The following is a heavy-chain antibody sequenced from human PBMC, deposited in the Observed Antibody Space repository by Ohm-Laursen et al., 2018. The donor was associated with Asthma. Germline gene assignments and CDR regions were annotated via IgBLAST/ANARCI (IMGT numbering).Heavy chain of an antibody. V-gene: IGHV1-3*01. J-gene: IGHJ5*02. D-gene: IGHD3-22*01. CDR3: ARGVDSSGYLNP. CDR1: GGTFSSYA. CDR2: INAGNGNT. Sequence: ASVKVSCKASGGTFSSYAISWVRQAPGQRLEWMGWINAGNGNTKHSQKFQGRVTITRDTSASTAYMELSSLRSEDTAVYYCARGVDSSGYLNPWGQGTLVTVSS.